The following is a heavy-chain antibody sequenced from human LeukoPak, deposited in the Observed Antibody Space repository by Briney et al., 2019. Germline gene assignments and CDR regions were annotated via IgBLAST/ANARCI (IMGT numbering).Heavy chain of an antibody. J-gene: IGHJ5*02. CDR2: ISVYNGYT. D-gene: IGHD3-10*01. CDR3: ARNLSAAGGVDP. V-gene: IGHV1-18*01. CDR1: GYTFTCYG. Sequence: GASVKVSCKASGYTFTCYGISWVRQAPGQWLEWMGWISVYNGYTHYAQKVQDRVTMTTDTSTNTAYMELRSLRTDDTAVYYCARNLSAAGGVDPWGQGTLVTVSS.